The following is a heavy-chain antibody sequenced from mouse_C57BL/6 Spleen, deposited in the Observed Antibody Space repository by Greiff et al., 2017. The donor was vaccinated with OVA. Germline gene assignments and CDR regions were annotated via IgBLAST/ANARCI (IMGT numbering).Heavy chain of an antibody. CDR3: ANEWKNYAMDY. Sequence: QVQLLQSGPELVKPGASVKISCKASGYAFSSSWMIWVHQRPGKGLEWIGRIYPGDGDTNYKGTFKGNATLPAANSSSTAYMQLSSQTSKDSAVCFCANEWKNYAMDYWGQGTSVTVSS. J-gene: IGHJ4*01. CDR2: IYPGDGDT. V-gene: IGHV1-82*01. CDR1: GYAFSSSW.